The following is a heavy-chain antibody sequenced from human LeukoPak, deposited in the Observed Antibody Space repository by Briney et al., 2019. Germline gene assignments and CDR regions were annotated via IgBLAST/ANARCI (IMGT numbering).Heavy chain of an antibody. V-gene: IGHV3-23*01. CDR1: GFTFSSYA. D-gene: IGHD5-24*01. CDR3: ATDLHRDGVNWPYFDH. Sequence: GGSLRLSCAASGFTFSSYAMSWVRQAPGKGLEWVSAISGSGGSTYYADSVKGRFTISRDNAKNSLYLQMNSLRAEDTAVYYCATDLHRDGVNWPYFDHWGQGTLVTVSS. CDR2: ISGSGGST. J-gene: IGHJ4*02.